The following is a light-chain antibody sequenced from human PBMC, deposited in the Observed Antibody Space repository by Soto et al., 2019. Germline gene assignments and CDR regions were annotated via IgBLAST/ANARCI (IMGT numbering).Light chain of an antibody. Sequence: QSVLSKPSSVSGAQGQAITISCTGTGSVVGANNFVSWYQQLPGKAPKLMIFDVSHRPSGVSYRFSGSKSGNTASLTISGLQAEDEADYFCSSYTSSSTYVFATGTKVTVL. CDR2: DVS. J-gene: IGLJ1*01. CDR1: GSVVGANNF. V-gene: IGLV2-14*03. CDR3: SSYTSSSTYV.